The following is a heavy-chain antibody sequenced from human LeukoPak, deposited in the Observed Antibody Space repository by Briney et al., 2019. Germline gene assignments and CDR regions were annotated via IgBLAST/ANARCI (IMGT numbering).Heavy chain of an antibody. Sequence: GGSLRLSCVASGFTFGKYWMSWVRQAPGKGLEWLANIKLDGSEKNYVDSVKGRFTISRDNTKNSLYLQMNSLRVEDTAVFYCARDQYDTWSRRGNFDSWGQGTLVIVSS. J-gene: IGHJ4*02. CDR1: GFTFGKYW. CDR2: IKLDGSEK. V-gene: IGHV3-7*03. CDR3: ARDQYDTWSRRGNFDS. D-gene: IGHD3-3*01.